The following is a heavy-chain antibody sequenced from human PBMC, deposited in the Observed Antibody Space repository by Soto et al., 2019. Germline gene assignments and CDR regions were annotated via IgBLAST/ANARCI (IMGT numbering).Heavy chain of an antibody. CDR2: MHTGGNEK. D-gene: IGHD1-1*01. J-gene: IGHJ4*02. CDR3: ARDADTTGHYSHFDL. CDR1: GFTFSDYG. Sequence: QVQRVESGGGVVQPGGSLRLSCAASGFTFSDYGFHWVRQAPGKGLEGVAGMHTGGNEKYYVDSGKGRFTVSRADSRNMVYLEMSGLRAEDTAEYFCARDADTTGHYSHFDLWGRGDLVAVS. V-gene: IGHV3-33*08.